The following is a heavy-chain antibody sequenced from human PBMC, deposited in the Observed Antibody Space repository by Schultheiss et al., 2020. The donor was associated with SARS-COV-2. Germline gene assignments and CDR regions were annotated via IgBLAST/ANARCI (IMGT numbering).Heavy chain of an antibody. CDR1: GYTFTGYY. D-gene: IGHD2-2*01. Sequence: ASVKVSCKASGYTFTGYYMHWVRQAPGQGLEWMGIINPSGGSTSYAQKFQGRVTMTRDTSTSTVYMELSSLRSEDTAVYYCARGPGYCSSTSCRNFYYFDYWGQGTLVTVSS. CDR3: ARGPGYCSSTSCRNFYYFDY. J-gene: IGHJ4*02. V-gene: IGHV1-46*01. CDR2: INPSGGST.